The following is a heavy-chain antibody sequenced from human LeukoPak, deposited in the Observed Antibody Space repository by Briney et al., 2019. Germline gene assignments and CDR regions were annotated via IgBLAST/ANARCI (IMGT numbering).Heavy chain of an antibody. D-gene: IGHD2-21*01. CDR3: AREGIVVIATFFFDY. Sequence: PGGSLRLSCAASGFTFSDYYMSWIRQAPGKGLEWVSYISSSGSTIYYADSVKGRFTISRDNAKNSLYLQMNSLRAEDTAVYYCAREGIVVIATFFFDYWGQGTLVTVSS. V-gene: IGHV3-11*04. J-gene: IGHJ4*02. CDR2: ISSSGSTI. CDR1: GFTFSDYY.